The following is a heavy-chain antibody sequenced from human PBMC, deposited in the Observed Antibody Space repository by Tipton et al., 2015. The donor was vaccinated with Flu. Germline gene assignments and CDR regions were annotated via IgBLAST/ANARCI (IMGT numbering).Heavy chain of an antibody. J-gene: IGHJ4*02. D-gene: IGHD6-19*01. CDR3: ARAIGSSGSF. CDR2: IKQDGSEK. Sequence: SLRLSCAASGFIVSSDYMSWVRQAPGKGLEWVANIKQDGSEKYYVDSVKGRFTISRDNGKNSLYLQMNSLRAEDTAVYYCARAIGSSGSFWGQGTLVTVSS. CDR1: GFIVSSDY. V-gene: IGHV3-7*01.